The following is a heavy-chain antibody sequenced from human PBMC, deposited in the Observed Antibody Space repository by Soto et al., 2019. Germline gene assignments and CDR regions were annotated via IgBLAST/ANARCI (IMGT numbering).Heavy chain of an antibody. CDR1: GYTFTSYG. V-gene: IGHV1-18*01. J-gene: IGHJ6*02. CDR2: ISAYNGNT. CDR3: ARSTMVRGVINYYGMDV. Sequence: QVQLVQSGAEVKKPGASVKVSCKASGYTFTSYGISWVRQAPGQGLEWMGWISAYNGNTNYAQKLQGRVTMTTDTTTSTGYMELRSLGSDDTAVYYCARSTMVRGVINYYGMDVWGQGPTVTVSS. D-gene: IGHD3-10*01.